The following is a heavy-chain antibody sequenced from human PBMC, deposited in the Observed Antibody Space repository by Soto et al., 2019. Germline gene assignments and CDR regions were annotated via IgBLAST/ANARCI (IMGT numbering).Heavy chain of an antibody. Sequence: QVQLQESGPGLVKPSETLSLTCTVSGGSISSYYWSWIRQPPGKGLEWIGYIYYSGSTNYNPSLKSRVTMSVDTSKSLFSLKLSSVTAADTAVYYCARLGYCSGGSCYKLDYWGQGTLVTVSS. CDR3: ARLGYCSGGSCYKLDY. D-gene: IGHD2-15*01. CDR2: IYYSGST. V-gene: IGHV4-59*08. CDR1: GGSISSYY. J-gene: IGHJ4*02.